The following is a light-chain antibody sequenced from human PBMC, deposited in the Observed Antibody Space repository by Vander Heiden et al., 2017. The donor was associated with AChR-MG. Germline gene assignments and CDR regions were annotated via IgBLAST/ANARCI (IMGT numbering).Light chain of an antibody. CDR1: QGISSY. J-gene: IGKJ1*01. Sequence: AIRITQSPSSLSTSTGDRVTITCRASQGISSYLAWYHHKIGKAPKLLISAASTLHSGVPSRFSGSGSGTDFTLTIRCLQSEDFAAYYCQQFHSDPRPFGQGTKVEIK. CDR2: AAS. CDR3: QQFHSDPRP. V-gene: IGKV1-8*01.